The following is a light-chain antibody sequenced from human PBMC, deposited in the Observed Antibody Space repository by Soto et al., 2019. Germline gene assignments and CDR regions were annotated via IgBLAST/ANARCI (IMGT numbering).Light chain of an antibody. J-gene: IGLJ1*01. CDR2: EVS. CDR1: SSDVGGYNY. V-gene: IGLV2-14*01. Sequence: QSVLTQPASVSGSPGQSITISCTGTSSDVGGYNYVSWYQQHPGKAPKLVIYEVSNRPSGVSNRFSGSKSGNTASLTISGLQAEDEADYYCTSYTGISTLDVFGTGTKVTVL. CDR3: TSYTGISTLDV.